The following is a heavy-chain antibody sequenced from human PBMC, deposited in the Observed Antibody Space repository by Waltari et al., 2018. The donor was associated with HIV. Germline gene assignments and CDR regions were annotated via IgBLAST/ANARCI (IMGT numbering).Heavy chain of an antibody. J-gene: IGHJ4*02. CDR3: ARGKYYYHRSGYYDNLPFDY. CDR1: GFTLSTYS. V-gene: IGHV3-21*01. Sequence: EVQLVESGGGMVKPGGSLRLSCTATGFTLSTYSMYWVRQAPGKVLEWVAFISSSSIYIYYADSVKGRFTISRDNAKNSLYLQMNSLRAEDTAVYYCARGKYYYHRSGYYDNLPFDYWGQGTLVTVS. CDR2: ISSSSIYI. D-gene: IGHD3-22*01.